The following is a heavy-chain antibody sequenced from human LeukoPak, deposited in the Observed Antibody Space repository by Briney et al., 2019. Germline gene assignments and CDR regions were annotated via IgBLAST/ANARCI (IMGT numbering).Heavy chain of an antibody. D-gene: IGHD1-1*01. J-gene: IGHJ4*02. CDR1: GFTFSNFW. V-gene: IGHV3-7*01. Sequence: GGSLRLSCAASGFTFSNFWMSWVRQAPGKGLEWVANIKVDGSEKNYVDSVKGRFTISRDNAKNSLYLEMNSLTAEDTAVYYCAREIPGGTTDLDYWGQGTLVIVSS. CDR3: AREIPGGTTDLDY. CDR2: IKVDGSEK.